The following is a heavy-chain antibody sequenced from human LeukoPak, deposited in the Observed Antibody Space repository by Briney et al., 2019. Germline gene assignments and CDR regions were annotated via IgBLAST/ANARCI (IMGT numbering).Heavy chain of an antibody. V-gene: IGHV4-39*01. Sequence: SETLSLTCTVSCGSISSSSYYWGWIRQPPGKGLEWIGSIYYTGSTYYNPSLKSRVTISVDTSKNQFSLKLSSVTAADTAVYYCARRCSSSNCFYYWGQGTLVTVSS. CDR1: CGSISSSSYY. J-gene: IGHJ4*02. CDR3: ARRCSSSNCFYY. CDR2: IYYTGST. D-gene: IGHD2-2*01.